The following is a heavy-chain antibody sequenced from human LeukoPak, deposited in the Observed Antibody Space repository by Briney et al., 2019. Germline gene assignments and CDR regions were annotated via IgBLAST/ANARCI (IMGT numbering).Heavy chain of an antibody. D-gene: IGHD4-17*01. CDR2: INPSGGST. J-gene: IGHJ4*02. V-gene: IGHV1-46*01. CDR3: ARDNYGDYGGY. Sequence: ASVKVSCKASGYTFTSYYMHWVRQAPGQGLEWMGIINPSGGSTSYAQKFQGRVTMTRDMSTSTVYMELSSLRSEDTAAYYCARDNYGDYGGYWGQGTLVTVSS. CDR1: GYTFTSYY.